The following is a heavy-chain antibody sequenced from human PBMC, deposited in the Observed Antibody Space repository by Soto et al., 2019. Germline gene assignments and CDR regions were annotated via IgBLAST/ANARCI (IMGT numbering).Heavy chain of an antibody. CDR1: GFTFSSYA. V-gene: IGHV3-30-3*01. D-gene: IGHD2-21*02. J-gene: IGHJ4*02. CDR2: ISYDGSNK. CDR3: ARDPVAYCGGDCRTFDY. Sequence: QVQLVESGGGVVQPGRSLRLSCAASGFTFSSYAMHWVRQAPGKGLEWVAVISYDGSNKYYADSVKGRFTISRDNSKNPLYRQRNRLGAEDTAVYYCARDPVAYCGGDCRTFDYWGQGTLVTVSS.